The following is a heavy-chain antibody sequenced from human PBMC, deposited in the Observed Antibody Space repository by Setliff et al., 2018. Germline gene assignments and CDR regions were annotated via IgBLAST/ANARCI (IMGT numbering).Heavy chain of an antibody. CDR3: AKDGYCSSTSCYAARYYYYGMDV. Sequence: QPGGSLRLSCAAAGFTFSSHWMHWVRQAPGKRLMWVSRINNDGSSTTYEDSVKGRFTISRDNAKNTLYLQMNSLRAEDTAVYYCAKDGYCSSTSCYAARYYYYGMDVWGQGTTVTVSS. D-gene: IGHD2-2*03. CDR2: INNDGSST. V-gene: IGHV3-74*01. J-gene: IGHJ6*02. CDR1: GFTFSSHW.